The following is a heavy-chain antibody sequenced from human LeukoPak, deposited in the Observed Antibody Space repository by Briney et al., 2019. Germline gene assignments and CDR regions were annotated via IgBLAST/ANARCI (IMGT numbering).Heavy chain of an antibody. J-gene: IGHJ4*02. CDR3: ARDSRGYLDY. V-gene: IGHV4-61*01. Sequence: SETLSLTCTVSGGSVSSGSYYWSWIRQPPGKGLEWIGYIYYSGSTNYNPSIKSRVTISVDTSKNQFSLKLSSVTAADTAVYYYARDSRGYLDYWGQGTLVTVSS. CDR1: GGSVSSGSYY. CDR2: IYYSGST.